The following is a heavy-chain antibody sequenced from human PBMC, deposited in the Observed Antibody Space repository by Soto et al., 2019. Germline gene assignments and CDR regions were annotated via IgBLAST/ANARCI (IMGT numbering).Heavy chain of an antibody. D-gene: IGHD1-7*01. CDR1: GFTFTTAW. J-gene: IGHJ6*02. CDR3: TTVSRELIAYYYGMDV. Sequence: GGSLRLSCAASGFTFTTAWINWVRQAPGKGLEWVGRIKSKTDGGTTDFAAPVKGRFTISRDDSKNMLYLQMNSLKTEDTVVYYCTTVSRELIAYYYGMDVWGQGTTVTVSS. V-gene: IGHV3-15*07. CDR2: IKSKTDGGTT.